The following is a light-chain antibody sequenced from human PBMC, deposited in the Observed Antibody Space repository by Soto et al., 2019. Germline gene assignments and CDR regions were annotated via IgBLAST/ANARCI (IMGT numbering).Light chain of an antibody. Sequence: EIVMTQSPATLSVSPAQRSTLSCRASQGIGSTLAWYQQQPGQTPRLLIYGASTRATGVPARFSGSGSGTDFTLTISSLQAEDVAIYYCQQYYTSPTWTFGQGTKVDIK. CDR3: QQYYTSPTWT. CDR2: GAS. CDR1: QGIGST. J-gene: IGKJ1*01. V-gene: IGKV3-15*01.